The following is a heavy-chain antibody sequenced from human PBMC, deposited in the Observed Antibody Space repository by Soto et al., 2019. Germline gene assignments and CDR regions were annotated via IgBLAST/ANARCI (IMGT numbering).Heavy chain of an antibody. CDR3: VRGLTLIEAVQGGAPDKYYFDS. D-gene: IGHD3-22*01. CDR1: GGSFSGHY. CDR2: INHSGAT. V-gene: IGHV4-34*01. Sequence: QVQLQQWGAGLLKPSETLSLTCAVYGGSFSGHYWSWIRQSPGRGLEWIGEINHSGATNYSPSLKSRITLLVDTSKNQFSLKLRSVTAADTAVYYCVRGLTLIEAVQGGAPDKYYFDSWGQGTRVTVSS. J-gene: IGHJ4*02.